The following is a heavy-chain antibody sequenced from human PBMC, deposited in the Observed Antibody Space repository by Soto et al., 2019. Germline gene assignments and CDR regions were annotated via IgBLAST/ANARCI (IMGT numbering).Heavy chain of an antibody. J-gene: IGHJ5*02. Sequence: SETLSLTCTVSGDSVSSDSYYWSWIRQPPGKGLEWIGYIYHDGSTSYNPSLQSRVTMSINTSKNQFSLELSSVTAADTAIYYCAREGGVLRLSNWLDPWGQGTQVTVPQ. D-gene: IGHD3-3*01. CDR1: GDSVSSDSYY. V-gene: IGHV4-61*01. CDR3: AREGGVLRLSNWLDP. CDR2: IYHDGST.